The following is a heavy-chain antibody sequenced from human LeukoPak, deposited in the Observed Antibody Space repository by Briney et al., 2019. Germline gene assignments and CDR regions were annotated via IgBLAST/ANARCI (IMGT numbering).Heavy chain of an antibody. D-gene: IGHD5-18*01. CDR3: ARAITNYGYIFDY. V-gene: IGHV3-48*01. Sequence: GGSLILSCAVPGFTFSSYWMTWVRQAPGKGLEWVSYISSSSSTTYYADSVKGRFTISRDNAKNSLYLQMNSLRAEDTAVYYCARAITNYGYIFDYWGQGTLVTVSS. CDR2: ISSSSSTT. J-gene: IGHJ4*02. CDR1: GFTFSSYW.